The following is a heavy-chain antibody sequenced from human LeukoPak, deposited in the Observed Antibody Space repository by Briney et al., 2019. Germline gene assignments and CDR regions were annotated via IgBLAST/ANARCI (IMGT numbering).Heavy chain of an antibody. J-gene: IGHJ6*04. CDR1: GYTFTGYY. Sequence: ASVKVSCKASGYTFTGYYMHWVRQAPGQELEWMGWINPNSGGTNYAQKFQGWVTMTRDTSISTAYMELSRLRSDDTAVYYCARAVGYCSGGSCYYPYGMDVWGKGTTVTVSS. CDR3: ARAVGYCSGGSCYYPYGMDV. CDR2: INPNSGGT. V-gene: IGHV1-2*04. D-gene: IGHD2-15*01.